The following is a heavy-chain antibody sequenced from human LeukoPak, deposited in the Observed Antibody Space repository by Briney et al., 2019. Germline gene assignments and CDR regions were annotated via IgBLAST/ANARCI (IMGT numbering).Heavy chain of an antibody. CDR1: GFTFSSYS. CDR2: ITSGSSYI. J-gene: IGHJ6*03. V-gene: IGHV3-21*01. CDR3: ARDPYSGSYGNCYYYFMDV. D-gene: IGHD1-26*01. Sequence: PGGSLRLSCAASGFTFSSYSMNWVRQAPGKGLEWVSSITSGSSYIYYADSVKGRFTISRDNAKNSLYLQMNSLRAEDTAVYYCARDPYSGSYGNCYYYFMDVWGKGTTVTISS.